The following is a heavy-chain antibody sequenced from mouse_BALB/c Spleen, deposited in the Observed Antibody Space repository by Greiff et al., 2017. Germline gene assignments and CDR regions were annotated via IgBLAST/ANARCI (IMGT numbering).Heavy chain of an antibody. Sequence: QLQQSGPELVKPGASVKMSCKASGYTFTSYVMHWVKQKPGQGLEWIGYINPYNDGTKYNEKFKGKATLTSDKSSSTAYMELSSLTSEDSAVYYCARKSSGYEEYYAMDYWGQGTSVTVSS. V-gene: IGHV1-14*01. J-gene: IGHJ4*01. CDR3: ARKSSGYEEYYAMDY. D-gene: IGHD3-1*01. CDR1: GYTFTSYV. CDR2: INPYNDGT.